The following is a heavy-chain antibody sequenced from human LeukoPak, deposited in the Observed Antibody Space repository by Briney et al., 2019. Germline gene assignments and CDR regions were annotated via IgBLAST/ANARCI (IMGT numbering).Heavy chain of an antibody. CDR1: GYTFTIYY. CDR3: ARGPGPADDGGGYCFDY. Sequence: ASVTVSFKASGYTFTIYYLYWVRQAPRQGLEWMGVINPSGGSTTSAQKFQGRVTMTSDTSTSTVYMELRSLRSEDTAVYYCARGPGPADDGGGYCFDYWGQGTLVTVSS. CDR2: INPSGGST. V-gene: IGHV1-46*01. J-gene: IGHJ4*02. D-gene: IGHD3-22*01.